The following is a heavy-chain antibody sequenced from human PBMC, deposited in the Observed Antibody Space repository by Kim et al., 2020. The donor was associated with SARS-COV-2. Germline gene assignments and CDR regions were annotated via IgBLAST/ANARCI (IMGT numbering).Heavy chain of an antibody. Sequence: SETLSLTCAVYGGSFSDYYWTWIRQSPGKGLEWIGEINHSGSANYNPSLNSRVTISVNTSRNQFSLRLNSLTPSDTAFYYCARGGGWRGYYLDYWGQGTLVTASS. J-gene: IGHJ4*02. D-gene: IGHD3-3*01. CDR3: ARGGGWRGYYLDY. V-gene: IGHV4-34*01. CDR1: GGSFSDYY. CDR2: INHSGSA.